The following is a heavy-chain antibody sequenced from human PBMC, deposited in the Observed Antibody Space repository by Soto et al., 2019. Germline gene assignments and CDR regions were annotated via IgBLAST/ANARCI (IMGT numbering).Heavy chain of an antibody. Sequence: QAQLVQSGAEVKKPGASVKVSCKASGYTFNDYYVHWVRQAPGQGLEWMGYINPDGGDTKYAQKFQGRVTMTRDTFISTAYMELSRLTSDDTAMYYCARLNVYDSRWDGSSSTPWGQGTPVTVSS. CDR2: INPDGGDT. CDR1: GYTFNDYY. J-gene: IGHJ5*02. D-gene: IGHD3-22*01. CDR3: ARLNVYDSRWDGSSSTP. V-gene: IGHV1-2*02.